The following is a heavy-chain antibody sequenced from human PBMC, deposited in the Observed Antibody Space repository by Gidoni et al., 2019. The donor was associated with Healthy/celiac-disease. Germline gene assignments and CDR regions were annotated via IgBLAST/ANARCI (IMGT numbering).Heavy chain of an antibody. Sequence: QVQLVQSVSDVKKPAASVNVSCIASVYTFTSYDINCVRKAMGQGLEGMGWMKPNSGKAGYTKKFQGRVTMSRNTSISTAYMELSSLRSEETAVYYCARGANGTFWGQGTLVTVSS. CDR1: VYTFTSYD. CDR3: ARGANGTF. D-gene: IGHD1-1*01. J-gene: IGHJ4*02. V-gene: IGHV1-8*01. CDR2: MKPNSGKA.